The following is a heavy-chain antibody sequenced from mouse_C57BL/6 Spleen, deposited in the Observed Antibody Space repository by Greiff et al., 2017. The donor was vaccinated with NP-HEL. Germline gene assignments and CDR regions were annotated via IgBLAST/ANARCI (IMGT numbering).Heavy chain of an antibody. CDR3: ARRDYDYDEGTWFAY. V-gene: IGHV5-6*02. CDR2: ISSGGSYT. Sequence: DVKLVESGGDLVKPGGSLKLSCAASGFTFSSYGMSWVRQTPDKRLEWVATISSGGSYTYYPDSVKGRFTISRDNAKNTLYLQMSSLKSEDTAMYYCARRDYDYDEGTWFAYWGQGTLVTVSA. D-gene: IGHD2-4*01. CDR1: GFTFSSYG. J-gene: IGHJ3*01.